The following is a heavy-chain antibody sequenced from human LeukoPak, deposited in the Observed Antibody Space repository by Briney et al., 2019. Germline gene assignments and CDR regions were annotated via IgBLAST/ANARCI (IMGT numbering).Heavy chain of an antibody. CDR1: GGTFSSYA. V-gene: IGHV1-69*13. J-gene: IGHJ6*03. CDR2: IIPIFGTA. Sequence: ASVKVSCKASGGTFSSYAISWVRQAPGQGLEWMGGIIPIFGTANYAQKFQGRVTITADESTSTAYMELSSLRSEDTAVYYCATNYDSSGSHGPYYYYYYMDVWGEGTTVTVSS. D-gene: IGHD3-22*01. CDR3: ATNYDSSGSHGPYYYYYYMDV.